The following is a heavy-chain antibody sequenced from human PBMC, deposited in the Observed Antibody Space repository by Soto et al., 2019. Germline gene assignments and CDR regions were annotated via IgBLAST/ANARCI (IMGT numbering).Heavy chain of an antibody. V-gene: IGHV4-4*02. CDR2: IYHSGST. CDR1: GGSISSSNW. J-gene: IGHJ6*02. D-gene: IGHD1-26*01. Sequence: QVQLQESGPGLVKPSGTLSLTCAVSGGSISSSNWWSWVRQPPGKGLERIGEIYHSGSTNYNPSLKSRVTLSVDKSKHQSSLKLSSVTAADTAVYYCARVSGSYYYGMDVWGHGTTVTVSS. CDR3: ARVSGSYYYGMDV.